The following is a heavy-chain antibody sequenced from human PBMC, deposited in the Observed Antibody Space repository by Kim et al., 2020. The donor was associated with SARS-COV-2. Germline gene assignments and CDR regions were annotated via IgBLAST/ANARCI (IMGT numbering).Heavy chain of an antibody. D-gene: IGHD5-12*01. V-gene: IGHV3-49*03. CDR3: TRGGGRDGYNYGDFYYYGMDI. J-gene: IGHJ6*02. Sequence: GGSLRLSCTASGFTFGEYSMSWFRQAPGKGLEWVGFIRSKAYGGTTEYAASVKGRFTISRDDSKSIAYLQMNSLKTEDTAVYYCTRGGGRDGYNYGDFYYYGMDIWGQGTTVTVSS. CDR1: GFTFGEYS. CDR2: IRSKAYGGTT.